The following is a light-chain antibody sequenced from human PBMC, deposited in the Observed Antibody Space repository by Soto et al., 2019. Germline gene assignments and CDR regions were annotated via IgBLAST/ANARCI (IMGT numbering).Light chain of an antibody. Sequence: DVQMTQSPSSLSASVGDRVIITCQASQNISNYLNWYQQKPGKAPKLLIYDVSNLERVAPSRFSGSGSRTDFTFTISSLQPEYVATDYCQQYDYLPRTVGQGTRLEIK. J-gene: IGKJ5*01. V-gene: IGKV1-33*01. CDR3: QQYDYLPRT. CDR1: QNISNY. CDR2: DVS.